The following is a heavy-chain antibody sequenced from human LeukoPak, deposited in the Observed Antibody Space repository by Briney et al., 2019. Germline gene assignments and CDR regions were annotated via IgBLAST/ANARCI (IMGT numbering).Heavy chain of an antibody. V-gene: IGHV4-39*07. CDR1: GGSISSSSYY. J-gene: IGHJ4*02. Sequence: SETLSLTCTVSGGSISSSSYYCGWIRQPPGMGLEWIGSIYYSGSTYYNPSLKSRVTISVDTSKNQFSLKLSSVTAADTAVYYCARDPKQWPFDYWGQGTLVTVSS. CDR3: ARDPKQWPFDY. D-gene: IGHD6-19*01. CDR2: IYYSGST.